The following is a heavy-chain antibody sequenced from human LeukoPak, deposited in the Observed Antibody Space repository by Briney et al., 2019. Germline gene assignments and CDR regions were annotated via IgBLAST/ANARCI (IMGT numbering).Heavy chain of an antibody. CDR3: AREGESYPFDY. CDR1: GFTFSSYW. CDR2: IKQDGSEK. D-gene: IGHD1-26*01. J-gene: IGHJ4*02. V-gene: IGHV3-7*03. Sequence: PGGSLRLSCAASGFTFSSYWRSWVRQAPGKGLEWVANIKQDGSEKYYVDSVKGRFTISRDNAKNSLYLQMNSLRAEDTAVYYCAREGESYPFDYWGQGTLVTVSS.